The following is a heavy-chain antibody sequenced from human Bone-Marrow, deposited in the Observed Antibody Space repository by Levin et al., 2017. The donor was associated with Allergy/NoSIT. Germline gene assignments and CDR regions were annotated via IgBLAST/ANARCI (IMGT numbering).Heavy chain of an antibody. CDR1: GLTFRNFA. V-gene: IGHV3-30-3*01. CDR2: VSEDGGTK. CDR3: TSLGY. Sequence: GGSLRLSCAVSGLTFRNFAMHWVRQAPGKGLEWVAVVSEDGGTKYYAESVRGRFTISRDNSKNTLSLQMNTLKNEDTALYYCTSLGYWGQGTPVAVSS. J-gene: IGHJ4*02.